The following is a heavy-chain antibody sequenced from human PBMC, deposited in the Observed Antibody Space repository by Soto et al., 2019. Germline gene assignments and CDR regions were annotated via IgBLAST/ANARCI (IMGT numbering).Heavy chain of an antibody. D-gene: IGHD6-13*01. CDR2: IYYSGST. Sequence: PSETLSLTCTLSGGSISSYYWSWIRQPPGKGLEWIGYIYYSGSTNYNPSLKSRVTISVDTSKNQFSLKLSSVTAADTAVYYCARGNGESGWYTVADYWGQGTLVTVSS. V-gene: IGHV4-59*01. J-gene: IGHJ4*02. CDR3: ARGNGESGWYTVADY. CDR1: GGSISSYY.